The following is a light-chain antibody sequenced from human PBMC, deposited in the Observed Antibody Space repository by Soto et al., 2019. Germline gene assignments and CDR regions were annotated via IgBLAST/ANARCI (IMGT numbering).Light chain of an antibody. CDR1: SSDVGGYNY. CDR2: EVS. J-gene: IGLJ3*02. CDR3: SSYTSGRTLV. Sequence: QSALTQPASVSGSPGQSITISCTGSSSDVGGYNYVSWYQQHPGKAPKLMIYEVSNRPSGVSNRFSGSKSGNTASLTISGLQAEDEADYYCSSYTSGRTLVFGGGTKLTV. V-gene: IGLV2-14*01.